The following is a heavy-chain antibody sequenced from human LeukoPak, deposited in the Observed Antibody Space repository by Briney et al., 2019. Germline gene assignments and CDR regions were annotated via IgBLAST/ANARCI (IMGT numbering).Heavy chain of an antibody. CDR3: ARAVGADRPFDP. D-gene: IGHD6-6*01. Sequence: GGSLRLSCAASGFTFSRYSMNWVRQAPGKGLEWVSSISSSSYIHYADSVKGRFTISRDNAKNSLYLQMNSLRAEDTAVYYCARAVGADRPFDPWGQGTLVTVSS. J-gene: IGHJ5*02. CDR1: GFTFSRYS. V-gene: IGHV3-21*01. CDR2: ISSSSYI.